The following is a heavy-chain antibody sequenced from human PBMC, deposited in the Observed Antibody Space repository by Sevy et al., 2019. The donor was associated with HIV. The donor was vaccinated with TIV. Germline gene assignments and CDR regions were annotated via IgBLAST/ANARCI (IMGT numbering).Heavy chain of an antibody. V-gene: IGHV3-23*01. CDR2: ISGSGGRT. Sequence: GGSLRLSCAASGFTFISYAMSWVRQAPGKGLEWVSAISGSGGRTYYADSVKGRFTISRDNSKNTLYLQMNSLRAEDTAVYHCAKDQGYCSSTSCYSDYCGQGTLVTVSS. J-gene: IGHJ4*02. CDR3: AKDQGYCSSTSCYSDY. D-gene: IGHD2-2*01. CDR1: GFTFISYA.